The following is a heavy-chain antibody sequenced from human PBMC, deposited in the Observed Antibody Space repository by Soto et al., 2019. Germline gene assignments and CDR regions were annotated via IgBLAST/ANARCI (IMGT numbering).Heavy chain of an antibody. Sequence: PSETLSLTCAVYGGSFSGYYWSWIRQPPGKGLEWIGEINHSGSTNYNPSLKSRVTISVDTSKNQFSLKLSSVTAADTAVYYCARGRLQFVRSSSSVDLDYWGQGTLVTVSS. CDR3: ARGRLQFVRSSSSVDLDY. CDR1: GGSFSGYY. J-gene: IGHJ4*02. CDR2: INHSGST. V-gene: IGHV4-34*01. D-gene: IGHD6-6*01.